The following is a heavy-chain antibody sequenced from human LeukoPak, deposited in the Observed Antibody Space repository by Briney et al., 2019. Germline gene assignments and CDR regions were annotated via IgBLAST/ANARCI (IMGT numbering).Heavy chain of an antibody. D-gene: IGHD5-18*01. V-gene: IGHV4-39*02. Sequence: WETLSLTCTVSGGSISNSRGFYWLWVRQSPGTGPQWIGLISYSSDTYYTSSLKIRVTISVDTPYSRSSLRLTSVTAPGTPVYSCARLATDMGNYFDFWGQGTLVTVSS. J-gene: IGHJ4*02. CDR1: GGSISNSRGFY. CDR2: ISYSSDT. CDR3: ARLATDMGNYFDF.